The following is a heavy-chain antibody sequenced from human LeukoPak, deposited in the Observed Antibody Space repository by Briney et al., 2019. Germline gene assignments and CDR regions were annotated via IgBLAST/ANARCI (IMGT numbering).Heavy chain of an antibody. CDR1: DGSINSYY. CDR3: ARGRSNYYGMDV. J-gene: IGHJ6*02. D-gene: IGHD1-26*01. CDR2: IYYNGNT. Sequence: SETLSLTCSVSDGSINSYYWNWIRRPSGKGLEWIGYIYYNGNTNYSPSLKSRVTMSVDTSKNLFSLKVSSVTAADTAVYYCARGRSNYYGMDVWGQGTTVTVSS. V-gene: IGHV4-59*01.